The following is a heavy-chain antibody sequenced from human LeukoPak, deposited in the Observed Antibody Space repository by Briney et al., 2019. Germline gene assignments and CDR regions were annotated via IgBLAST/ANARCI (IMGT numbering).Heavy chain of an antibody. Sequence: GGSLRLSCAASGFTFSSYVMGWVRQAPGKGLEWVSSISGSGDRTYYADSVKGRFTISRDNAKNTLFLQMNSLRADDTAVYYCAEEVGDTYPTFDFWGQGTLVTVSS. V-gene: IGHV3-23*01. J-gene: IGHJ4*02. D-gene: IGHD1-26*01. CDR2: ISGSGDRT. CDR3: AEEVGDTYPTFDF. CDR1: GFTFSSYV.